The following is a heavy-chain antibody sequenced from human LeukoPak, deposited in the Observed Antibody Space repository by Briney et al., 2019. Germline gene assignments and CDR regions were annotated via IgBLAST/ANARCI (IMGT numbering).Heavy chain of an antibody. J-gene: IGHJ5*02. CDR1: GFTFSTYA. V-gene: IGHV3-48*01. D-gene: IGHD1-26*01. CDR2: ISSSSSTI. CDR3: ARSLVVGGTYPYH. Sequence: PGGSLRLSCAASGFTFSTYAMTWVRLAPGKGLEWVSYISSSSSTIYYAYSVKCRFTISRDNAKNSMYLQLNSLRIEDTSVYYCARSLVVGGTYPYHWGQGTLVTVSS.